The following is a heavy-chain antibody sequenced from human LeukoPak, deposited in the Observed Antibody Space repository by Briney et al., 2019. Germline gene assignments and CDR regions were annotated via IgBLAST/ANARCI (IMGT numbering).Heavy chain of an antibody. V-gene: IGHV4-38-2*01. J-gene: IGHJ6*03. CDR3: ASLWFGEFHMDV. D-gene: IGHD3-10*01. Sequence: SETLSLTCAVSGYSISSGYYWGWIRQPPGKGLEWIGSIYHSGSTYYNPSLKSRVTIPVDTSKNQFSLKLSSVTVADTAVYYCASLWFGEFHMDVWGKGTTVTVSS. CDR1: GYSISSGYY. CDR2: IYHSGST.